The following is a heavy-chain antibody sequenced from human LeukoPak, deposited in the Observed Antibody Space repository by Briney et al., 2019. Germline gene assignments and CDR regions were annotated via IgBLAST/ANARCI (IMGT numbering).Heavy chain of an antibody. V-gene: IGHV1-69*13. J-gene: IGHJ5*02. D-gene: IGHD2-2*03. CDR3: AKDPPGYSSSENWFDP. CDR1: GGTFSSYA. CDR2: IIPIFGTA. Sequence: SVKVSCKASGGTFSSYAISWVRQAPGQGLEWMGGIIPIFGTANYAQKFQGRVTITADESTSTAYMELSSLRSEDTAVYYCAKDPPGYSSSENWFDPWGQGTLVTVSS.